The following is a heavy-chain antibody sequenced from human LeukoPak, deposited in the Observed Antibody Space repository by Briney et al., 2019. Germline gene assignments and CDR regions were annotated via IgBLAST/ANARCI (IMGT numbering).Heavy chain of an antibody. CDR3: ARDLGSGWFYFDY. D-gene: IGHD6-19*01. CDR2: INWNGGST. J-gene: IGHJ4*02. Sequence: PGGSLRLSCAASGFTFSSYAMSWDRQAPGKGLEWVSGINWNGGSTGYADSVKGRFTISRDNAKNSLYLQMNSLRAEDTALYYCARDLGSGWFYFDYWGQGTLVTVSS. CDR1: GFTFSSYA. V-gene: IGHV3-20*04.